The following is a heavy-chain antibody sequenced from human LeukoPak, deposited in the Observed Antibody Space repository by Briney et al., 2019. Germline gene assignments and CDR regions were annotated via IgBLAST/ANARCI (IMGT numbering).Heavy chain of an antibody. V-gene: IGHV1-46*01. J-gene: IGHJ4*02. CDR3: ATQNYYDSSGYYLHSLDY. D-gene: IGHD3-22*01. CDR2: INPSGGST. CDR1: GYTFTSYY. Sequence: ASVKVSCKASGYTFTSYYMHWVRQAPGQGLEWMGIINPSGGSTSYAQKFQGRVTMTRDMSTSTVYMELSSLRSEDTAVYYCATQNYYDSSGYYLHSLDYWGQGTLVTVSS.